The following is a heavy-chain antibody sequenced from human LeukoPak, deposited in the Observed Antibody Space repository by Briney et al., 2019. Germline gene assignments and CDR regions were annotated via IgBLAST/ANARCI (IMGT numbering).Heavy chain of an antibody. D-gene: IGHD5-18*01. CDR1: GGSLSSHY. CDR3: AGGYSYGYGTYAHSGSGAFDI. J-gene: IGHJ3*02. Sequence: PSETLSLTCSVSGGSLSSHYWSWIRQPPGKGLEWIGYIYYSGSIFYKLSLKSRVTIAVDTSKNHFSLKLSSVTAADTAVYYCAGGYSYGYGTYAHSGSGAFDIWGQGTMVTVSS. V-gene: IGHV4-59*08. CDR2: IYYSGSI.